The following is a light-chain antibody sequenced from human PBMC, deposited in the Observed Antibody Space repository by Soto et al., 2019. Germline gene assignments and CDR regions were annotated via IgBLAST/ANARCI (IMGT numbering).Light chain of an antibody. CDR3: AAWDDSLDGPV. V-gene: IGLV1-44*01. CDR1: RSNIGGNT. CDR2: TNN. Sequence: QSVLTQPPSASGTPGQRVTISCSGSRSNIGGNTVNWYQQFPGTAPKLLIYTNNQRPSGVPDRISGSKSGTSAALAISGLQSEDEADYYCAAWDDSLDGPVFGGGTKLPS. J-gene: IGLJ2*01.